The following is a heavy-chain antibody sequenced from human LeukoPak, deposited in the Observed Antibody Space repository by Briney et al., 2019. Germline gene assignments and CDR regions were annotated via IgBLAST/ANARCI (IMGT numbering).Heavy chain of an antibody. Sequence: GGSLRLSCEVSGFTFSDYAMSWVCQAPGEGLEWVSAVSGSGGSTYYADSMKGRFTISRDNSKNTTYLQMNSMRAEDTAVYYCAKARGIVFYYHYGMDVWGQGTTVTVSS. J-gene: IGHJ6*02. D-gene: IGHD3-16*01. CDR2: VSGSGGST. CDR1: GFTFSDYA. V-gene: IGHV3-23*01. CDR3: AKARGIVFYYHYGMDV.